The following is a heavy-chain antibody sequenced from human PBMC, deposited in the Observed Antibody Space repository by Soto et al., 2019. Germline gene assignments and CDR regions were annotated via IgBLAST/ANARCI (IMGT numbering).Heavy chain of an antibody. CDR2: IIPIFGTA. D-gene: IGHD3-10*01. J-gene: IGHJ5*02. Sequence: SVKVSCKASGGTFSCYAISWVRQAPGQGLEWMGGIIPIFGTANYAQKFQGRVTITADESTSTAYMELSSLRSEDTAVYYCARDRHYYGSGSPDSNWFDPWGQGTLVTVSS. CDR3: ARDRHYYGSGSPDSNWFDP. V-gene: IGHV1-69*13. CDR1: GGTFSCYA.